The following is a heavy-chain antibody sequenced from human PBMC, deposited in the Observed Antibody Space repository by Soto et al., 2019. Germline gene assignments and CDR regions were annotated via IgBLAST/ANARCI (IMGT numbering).Heavy chain of an antibody. Sequence: GGSLRLSCAASGFTFSSYSMNWVRQAPGKGLEWVSYISSSSTIYYADSVKGRFTISRDNAKNSLYLQMNSLRDEDTAVYYCARELRGYSYDDYWGQGTLVTVSS. CDR2: ISSSSTI. CDR3: ARELRGYSYDDY. V-gene: IGHV3-48*02. J-gene: IGHJ4*02. CDR1: GFTFSSYS. D-gene: IGHD5-18*01.